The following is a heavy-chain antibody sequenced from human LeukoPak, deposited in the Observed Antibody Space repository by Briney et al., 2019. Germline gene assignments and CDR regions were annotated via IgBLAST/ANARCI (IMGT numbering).Heavy chain of an antibody. CDR1: GGSISNDGYY. D-gene: IGHD6-13*01. CDR2: IYYSGST. CDR3: ARGAGYSSSWYNY. V-gene: IGHV4-31*03. Sequence: SETLSLTCNVSGGSISNDGYYWSWIRQHPGKGLEWLGYIYYSGSTYYNPSLKSRVTLSVDTSKSQFSLRLSSVTAADTAVYYCARGAGYSSSWYNYWGQGTLVTVSS. J-gene: IGHJ4*02.